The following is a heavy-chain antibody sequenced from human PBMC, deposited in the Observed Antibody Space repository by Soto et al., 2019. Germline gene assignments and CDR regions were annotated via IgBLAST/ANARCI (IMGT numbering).Heavy chain of an antibody. CDR1: GGSLNNGNYY. CDR2: IYYSGST. V-gene: IGHV4-61*01. J-gene: IGHJ5*02. Sequence: QLQLQESGPGLVKPSETLTPTCTVSGGSLNNGNYYWSWIRQPPGKGLEWIGHIYYSGSTDYNPSLKSRVVISINTSKHQFSLKLNSVTAADTAVYFCAKDPGVGLSARWFDPWGQGALVTVSS. D-gene: IGHD2-8*01. CDR3: AKDPGVGLSARWFDP.